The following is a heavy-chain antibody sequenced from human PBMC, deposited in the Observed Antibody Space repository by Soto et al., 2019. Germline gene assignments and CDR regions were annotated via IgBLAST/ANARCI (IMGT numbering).Heavy chain of an antibody. J-gene: IGHJ4*02. V-gene: IGHV4-30-4*01. CDR2: IYYSGST. D-gene: IGHD3-22*01. Sequence: SETLSLTCPVSGGSMSSGDYYWSWIRQPPGKGLEWIGYIYYSGSTYYNPSLKSRVTISVDTSKNQFSLKLSSVTAADTAVYYCAARRDYYDSSGYSFDYWGQGTLVTVSS. CDR3: AARRDYYDSSGYSFDY. CDR1: GGSMSSGDYY.